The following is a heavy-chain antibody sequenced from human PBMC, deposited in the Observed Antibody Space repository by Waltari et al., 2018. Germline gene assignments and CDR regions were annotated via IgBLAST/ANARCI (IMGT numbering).Heavy chain of an antibody. CDR2: ISSSSSDR. CDR1: GFTFSSYS. CDR3: AREPYSSSWFDY. Sequence: EVQLVESGGGLVKPGGSLRLSCAASGFTFSSYSMNWVRQAPGKGLDWGSAISSSSSDRDYEDSVKGRFTISRDNAKNSLYLQMNSLRAEDTAVYYCAREPYSSSWFDYWGQGTLVTVSS. V-gene: IGHV3-21*01. J-gene: IGHJ4*02. D-gene: IGHD6-13*01.